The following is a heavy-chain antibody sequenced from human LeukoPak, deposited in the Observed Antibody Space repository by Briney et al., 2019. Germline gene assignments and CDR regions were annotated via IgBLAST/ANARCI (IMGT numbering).Heavy chain of an antibody. J-gene: IGHJ4*02. CDR3: ARVPPLRTVSPLFDY. Sequence: GGSLRLSCVASGFTFSSYDIHWVRQAPGKGLEWVAVISSDGSNKYYADSVKGRFAISRDDSKNTVHLQMNSLRVEATAVYYCARVPPLRTVSPLFDYWGQGTLVTVSS. D-gene: IGHD1/OR15-1a*01. CDR1: GFTFSSYD. CDR2: ISSDGSNK. V-gene: IGHV3-30*09.